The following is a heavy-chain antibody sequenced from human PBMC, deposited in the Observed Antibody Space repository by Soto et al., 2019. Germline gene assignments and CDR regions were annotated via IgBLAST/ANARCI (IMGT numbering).Heavy chain of an antibody. V-gene: IGHV5-10-1*01. CDR1: GYSFTSYW. J-gene: IGHJ6*02. CDR2: IDPSDSYT. CDR3: ARFGGSGYDYHPYYYYGMDV. Sequence: GESLKISCKGSGYSFTSYWISWVRQMPGKGLEWMGRIDPSDSYTNYSPSFQGHVTISADKSISTAYLQWSSLKASDTAMYYCARFGGSGYDYHPYYYYGMDVWGQGTTVTVSS. D-gene: IGHD5-12*01.